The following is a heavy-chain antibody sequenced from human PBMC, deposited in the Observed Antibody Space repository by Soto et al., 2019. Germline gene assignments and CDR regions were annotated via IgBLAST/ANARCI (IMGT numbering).Heavy chain of an antibody. CDR1: GYTFGSHY. D-gene: IGHD2-2*01. CDR2: INPSPCST. CDR3: ARSDCPIASCFAYYFDTMDV. V-gene: IGHV1-46*04. Sequence: QVQLVQSGAEVRKPGASVKVACKASGYTFGSHYVHWVRQAPGQALEWMGIINPSPCSTSYAEKLQGRVTMTRDTYTSTVYMEMSSLSSEDTSTYYWARSDCPIASCFAYYFDTMDVWGQGTTVTVSS. J-gene: IGHJ6*02.